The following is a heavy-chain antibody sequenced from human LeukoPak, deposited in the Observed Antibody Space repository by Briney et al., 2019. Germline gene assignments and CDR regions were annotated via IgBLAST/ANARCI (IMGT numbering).Heavy chain of an antibody. V-gene: IGHV4-61*01. D-gene: IGHD3-22*01. Sequence: PSETLSLTCTVSGGSVSSGSYYWSWIRQPPGKGLEWIGYIYYSGSTNYNPSLKSRVTISVDTSKNQFSLKLSSVTAADTAVYYCARDGFHYYDSSGYYYFDYWGQGTLVTVSS. CDR3: ARDGFHYYDSSGYYYFDY. J-gene: IGHJ4*02. CDR1: GGSVSSGSYY. CDR2: IYYSGST.